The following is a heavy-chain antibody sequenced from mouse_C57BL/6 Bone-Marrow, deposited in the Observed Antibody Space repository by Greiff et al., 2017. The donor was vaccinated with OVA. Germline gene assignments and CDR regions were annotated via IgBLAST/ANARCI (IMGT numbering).Heavy chain of an antibody. J-gene: IGHJ4*01. CDR2: IWWDDDK. Sequence: QVTLKESGPGILQPSQTLSLTCSFSGFSLSTFGMGVGWIRQPSGKGLEWLAHIWWDDDKYYNPALKSRLTISKDTSKNQVFLKIANVDTADTATYYCARMGYYGRGDYYAMDYWGQGTSVTVSS. D-gene: IGHD1-1*01. CDR1: GFSLSTFGMG. V-gene: IGHV8-8*01. CDR3: ARMGYYGRGDYYAMDY.